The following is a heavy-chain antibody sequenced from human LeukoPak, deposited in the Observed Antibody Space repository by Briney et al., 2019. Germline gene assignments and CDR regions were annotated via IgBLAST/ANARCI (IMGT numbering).Heavy chain of an antibody. CDR2: ISSDGANA. CDR1: GFTFSTYW. D-gene: IGHD3-10*01. Sequence: GGSLRLSCAASGFTFSTYWMHWVRQVPGKGLVWVSRISSDGANANYADSVKGRFTISRDNARNTLYLQMNSLRAEDTAVYYCVLLSLTPGWGQGTLVTVSS. J-gene: IGHJ4*02. V-gene: IGHV3-74*01. CDR3: VLLSLTPG.